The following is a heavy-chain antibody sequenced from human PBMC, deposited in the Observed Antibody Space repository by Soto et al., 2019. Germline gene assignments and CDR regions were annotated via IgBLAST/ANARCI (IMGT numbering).Heavy chain of an antibody. J-gene: IGHJ4*02. CDR1: GFTFSTYR. CDR2: ISSTSTYI. V-gene: IGHV3-21*01. Sequence: EVQLVESGGGLVKPGGSLRLSCAASGFTFSTYRMHWVRQAPGKGLEWVASISSTSTYIYYADSVKGRFTISRDNSKNPLDLQMHSLRVEDTAVYYCAREGAAYGDYGANWCQGTLVSVSS. CDR3: AREGAAYGDYGAN. D-gene: IGHD4-17*01.